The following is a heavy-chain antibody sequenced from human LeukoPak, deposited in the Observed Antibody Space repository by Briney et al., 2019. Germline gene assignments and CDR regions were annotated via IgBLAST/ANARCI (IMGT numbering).Heavy chain of an antibody. CDR1: GGSITSHY. D-gene: IGHD3-16*01. J-gene: IGHJ4*02. Sequence: KASETLSLTCTVSGGSITSHYWGWIRQPPGKGLEWIGYTYNSGTTKYNPSLESRVTISLDTSKKQFSLNLSSVTAADTAVYYCARSLGEYDYAYDHWGQGTLVTISS. CDR2: TYNSGTT. V-gene: IGHV4-59*11. CDR3: ARSLGEYDYAYDH.